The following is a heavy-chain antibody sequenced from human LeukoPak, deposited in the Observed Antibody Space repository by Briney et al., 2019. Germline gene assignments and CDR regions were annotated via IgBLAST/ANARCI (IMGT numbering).Heavy chain of an antibody. D-gene: IGHD2-15*01. CDR2: ISSSSSYI. CDR1: GFTFSSYS. Sequence: GGSLRLSCAASGFTFSSYSMNWVRQAPGKGLEWVSSISSSSSYIYYADSVKGRFTISRDNAKNSLYLQMNSLRAEDTAVYYCARDNRLGYCSGGSCFHAFDIWGQGTMVTVSS. J-gene: IGHJ3*02. CDR3: ARDNRLGYCSGGSCFHAFDI. V-gene: IGHV3-21*01.